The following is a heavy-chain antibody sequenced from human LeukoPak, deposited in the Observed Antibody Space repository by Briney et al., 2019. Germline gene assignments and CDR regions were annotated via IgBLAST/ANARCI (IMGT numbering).Heavy chain of an antibody. V-gene: IGHV1-69*04. J-gene: IGHJ4*02. CDR1: GGTFSSYA. Sequence: SVKVSCKASGGTFSSYAISWVRQAPGQGLEWMGRIIPILGIANYAQKFQGRVTITADKSTSTAYMELSSLRSEDTAVYYCARDTRYSGYDCGVDCYSGTLDYWGQGTLVTVSS. CDR2: IIPILGIA. CDR3: ARDTRYSGYDCGVDCYSGTLDY. D-gene: IGHD2-21*02.